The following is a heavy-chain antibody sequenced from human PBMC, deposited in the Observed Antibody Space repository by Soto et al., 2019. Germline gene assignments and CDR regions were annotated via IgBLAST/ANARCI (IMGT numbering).Heavy chain of an antibody. CDR3: ARVKYYYDSSGYYFDY. D-gene: IGHD3-22*01. CDR1: GYSFTSYC. Sequence: PGEALKISCKGSGYSFTSYCISWVRQMPGKGLEWMGRIDPSDSYTNYSPSFQGHVTISADKSISTAYLQWSSLKASDTAMYYCARVKYYYDSSGYYFDYWGQGTLVTVSS. V-gene: IGHV5-10-1*01. CDR2: IDPSDSYT. J-gene: IGHJ4*02.